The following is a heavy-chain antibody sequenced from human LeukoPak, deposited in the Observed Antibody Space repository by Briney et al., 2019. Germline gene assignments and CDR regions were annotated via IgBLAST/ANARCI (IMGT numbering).Heavy chain of an antibody. V-gene: IGHV3-11*01. CDR3: AKDILAAGLFFDY. J-gene: IGHJ4*02. Sequence: GGSLRLSCAASGFTFSDYYMGWIRQAPGKGLEWVSYISPSVGTVYYADSVEGRFTISRDNAKSSLYLQMNGLRAEDTALYFCAKDILAAGLFFDYWGQGTLVTVSS. CDR1: GFTFSDYY. CDR2: ISPSVGTV. D-gene: IGHD6-13*01.